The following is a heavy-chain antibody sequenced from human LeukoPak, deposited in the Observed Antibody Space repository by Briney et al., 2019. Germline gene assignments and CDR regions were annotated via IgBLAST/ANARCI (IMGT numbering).Heavy chain of an antibody. J-gene: IGHJ3*02. CDR1: GYTLTELS. CDR2: FDPEDGET. Sequence: ASVKVSCKVSGYTLTELSMHWVRQAPGKGLEWMGGFDPEDGETIYAQKFQGRVTMTEDTSTDTAYMELGSLRSEDTAVYYCATASRWSYYAFDIWGQGTMVTVSS. D-gene: IGHD1-26*01. V-gene: IGHV1-24*01. CDR3: ATASRWSYYAFDI.